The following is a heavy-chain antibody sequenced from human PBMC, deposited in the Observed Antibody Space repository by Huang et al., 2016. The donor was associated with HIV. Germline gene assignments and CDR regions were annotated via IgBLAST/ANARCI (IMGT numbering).Heavy chain of an antibody. CDR1: GYDFGSYG. V-gene: IGHV1-18*01. D-gene: IGHD3-22*01. J-gene: IGHJ3*01. CDR2: IGSDSRDT. Sequence: QVQLVQSGGEVKQPGASVRVSCKASGYDFGSYGMSWVGQAPGQGLEWLGWIGSDSRDTRTAQKFQGRGTMTTDRSATTTYMELRSLRYDDTAVYYCARDTYYTDIWKRNDASFLWGQGTMITVYS. CDR3: ARDTYYTDIWKRNDASFL.